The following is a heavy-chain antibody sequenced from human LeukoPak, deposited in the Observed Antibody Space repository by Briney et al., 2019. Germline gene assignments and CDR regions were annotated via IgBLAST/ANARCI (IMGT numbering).Heavy chain of an antibody. CDR3: ARAHNYYDSSGPRGGYFDY. CDR1: GGSISGYY. V-gene: IGHV4-59*12. J-gene: IGHJ4*02. CDR2: IYYSGST. Sequence: SETLSLTCTVSGGSISGYYWSWIRQPPGKGLEWIGYIYYSGSTNYNPSLKSRVTISVDTSKNQFSLKLSSVTAADTAVYYCARAHNYYDSSGPRGGYFDYWGQGTLVTVSS. D-gene: IGHD3-22*01.